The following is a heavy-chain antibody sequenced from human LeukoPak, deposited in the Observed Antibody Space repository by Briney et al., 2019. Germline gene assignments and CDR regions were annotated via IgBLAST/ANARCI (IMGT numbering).Heavy chain of an antibody. CDR3: ARVTTIFGVVTDY. D-gene: IGHD3-3*01. Sequence: SETLSLTCTVSGDSVSRSSYYWGWIRQPPGKGLEWIGSTYYSGSTYYNPSLKSRVTISVDTSKNQFSLKLSSVTAADTAVYYCARVTTIFGVVTDYWGQGTLVTVSS. CDR2: TYYSGST. CDR1: GDSVSRSSYY. J-gene: IGHJ4*02. V-gene: IGHV4-39*07.